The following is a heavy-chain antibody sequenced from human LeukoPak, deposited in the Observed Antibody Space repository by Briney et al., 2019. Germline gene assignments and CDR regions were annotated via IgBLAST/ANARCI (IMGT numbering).Heavy chain of an antibody. CDR2: ISGSGGST. D-gene: IGHD1-26*01. J-gene: IGHJ4*02. Sequence: GGSLRLSCAASGFTFSSYAMSWVRQAPGKGLEWVSAISGSGGSTYYADSVKGRFTISRDNSKNTLYLQMNSLRAEETAVYYCAKVVGATTAGLFDHWGQGTRVTVSS. CDR1: GFTFSSYA. CDR3: AKVVGATTAGLFDH. V-gene: IGHV3-23*01.